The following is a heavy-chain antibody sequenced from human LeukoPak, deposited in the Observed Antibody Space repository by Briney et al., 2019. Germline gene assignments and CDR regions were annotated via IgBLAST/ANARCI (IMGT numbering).Heavy chain of an antibody. Sequence: GGSLRLSCAASGFSFSKIWMSWVRQAPGKGLEWVGRIKSKSDGETAGYAAFVQGRFTTSRDDSKNTLYLDMNSLETEDTAVYYCTTLVFWGQGTPVIVSS. CDR2: IKSKSDGETA. D-gene: IGHD6-6*01. CDR3: TTLVF. J-gene: IGHJ4*02. CDR1: GFSFSKIW. V-gene: IGHV3-15*01.